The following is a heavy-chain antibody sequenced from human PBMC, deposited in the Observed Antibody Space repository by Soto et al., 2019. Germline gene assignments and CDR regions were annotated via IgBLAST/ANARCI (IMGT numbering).Heavy chain of an antibody. V-gene: IGHV1-69*01. CDR1: GGTFSSYA. CDR2: ISPIFGTA. J-gene: IGHJ6*02. D-gene: IGHD1-26*01. CDR3: SRERQGSRSRPPGGMDV. Sequence: QVQLVQSGAEVKKPGSSVKVSCKASGGTFSSYAISWVRQAPGQGLEWMGGISPIFGTANYAQKFKGRVTITADESTSTAYMELSSLRSEATAVYYCSRERQGSRSRPPGGMDVWGQGTTVTVSS.